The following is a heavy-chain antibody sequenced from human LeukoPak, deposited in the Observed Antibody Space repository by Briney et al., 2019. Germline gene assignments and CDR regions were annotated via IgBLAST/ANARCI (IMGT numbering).Heavy chain of an antibody. CDR2: MYYGGST. D-gene: IGHD6-19*01. J-gene: IGHJ3*02. CDR3: ARLGWQWLVYAFDI. Sequence: PSETLSLTCTVSGGSISSSSCYWVWIRQPPGKGLEWIGSMYYGGSTYYNPSLESRVTISIDTSKNQFSLKLSSVTAADTAVYYCARLGWQWLVYAFDIWGQGTMVTVSS. V-gene: IGHV4-39*01. CDR1: GGSISSSSCY.